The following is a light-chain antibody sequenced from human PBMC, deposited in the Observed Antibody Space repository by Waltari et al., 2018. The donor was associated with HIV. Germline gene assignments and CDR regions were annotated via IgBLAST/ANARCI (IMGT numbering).Light chain of an antibody. CDR2: INN. J-gene: IGLJ2*01. Sequence: QSVLTQPSSASGTPGQRVTISCSGSTSNIGTNTVSWYQQLPGTAPKLLIYINNQRPSGVPDRFSGSKSGTSASLAISGLQSEDEADYYCAVWDDSLNGVLFGGVTKLTV. CDR3: AVWDDSLNGVL. CDR1: TSNIGTNT. V-gene: IGLV1-44*01.